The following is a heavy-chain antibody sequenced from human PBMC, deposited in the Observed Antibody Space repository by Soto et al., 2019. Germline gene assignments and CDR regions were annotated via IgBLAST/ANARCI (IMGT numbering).Heavy chain of an antibody. Sequence: EVQLLASGGGLVQPGGSLRLSCAASGFTFSSYAMSWVRQAPGKWLEWVSAISGSGGSTYYADSVKGRFTISRDNSKNTLYLQMNSLRAEDTAVYYCAKDLRYFDWFPYGMDVWGQGTTVTVSS. J-gene: IGHJ6*02. D-gene: IGHD3-9*01. CDR2: ISGSGGST. CDR3: AKDLRYFDWFPYGMDV. CDR1: GFTFSSYA. V-gene: IGHV3-23*01.